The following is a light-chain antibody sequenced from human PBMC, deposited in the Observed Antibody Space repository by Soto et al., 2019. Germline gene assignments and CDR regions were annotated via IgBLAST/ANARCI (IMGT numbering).Light chain of an antibody. CDR3: QQYNIYSFT. V-gene: IGKV1-5*01. CDR2: AAS. J-gene: IGKJ4*01. CDR1: QSIRRY. Sequence: DIQMTQSPSSLSASVGDRFTITCRASQSIRRYLNWYQQKPGKAPKLLXYAASSLKSEVPSRFRASGSGTEFTLTISSLQPDDFETYYCQQYNIYSFTFGGGTKVDIK.